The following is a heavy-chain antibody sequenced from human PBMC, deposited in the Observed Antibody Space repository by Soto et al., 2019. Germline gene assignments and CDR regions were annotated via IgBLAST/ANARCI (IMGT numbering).Heavy chain of an antibody. CDR2: IKQDGSEK. D-gene: IGHD3-10*01. Sequence: GGSLRLSCAASGFTFSSYWMSWVRQAPGKGLEWVANIKQDGSEKYYVDSVKGRFTISGDNAKNSLYLQMNSLRAEDTAVYYCASHLFLGYGSGSSPFDYWGQGTLVTVSS. J-gene: IGHJ4*02. CDR1: GFTFSSYW. V-gene: IGHV3-7*05. CDR3: ASHLFLGYGSGSSPFDY.